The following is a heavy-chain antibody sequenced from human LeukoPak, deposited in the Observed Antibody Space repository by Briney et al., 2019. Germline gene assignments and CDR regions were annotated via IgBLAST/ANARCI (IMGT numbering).Heavy chain of an antibody. Sequence: TSETLSLTCTVSGGSIISNYWSWIRQSAGTGLEWIGRIYGSGITDYNPSLKSRVTMSLDTSRKQFSLRLTSVTAADTAVYYCARGSYYYMDLWGEGTTVTVSS. CDR3: ARGSYYYMDL. J-gene: IGHJ6*03. CDR1: GGSIISNY. CDR2: IYGSGIT. V-gene: IGHV4-4*07.